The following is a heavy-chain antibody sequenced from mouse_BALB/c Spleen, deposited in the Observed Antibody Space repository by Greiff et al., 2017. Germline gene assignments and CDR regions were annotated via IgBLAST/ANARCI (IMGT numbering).Heavy chain of an antibody. J-gene: IGHJ2*01. D-gene: IGHD1-1*01. Sequence: EVQVVESGGGLVKPGGSLKLSCAASGFTFSSYAMSWVRQTPEKRLEWVASISSGGSTYYPDSVKGRFTISRDNARNILYLQMSSLRSEDTAMYYCAREDYGSLDYWGQGTTLTVSS. V-gene: IGHV5-6-5*01. CDR3: AREDYGSLDY. CDR1: GFTFSSYA. CDR2: ISSGGST.